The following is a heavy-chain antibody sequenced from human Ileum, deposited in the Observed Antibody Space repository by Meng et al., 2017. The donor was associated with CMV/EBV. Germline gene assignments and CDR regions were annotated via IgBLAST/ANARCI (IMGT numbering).Heavy chain of an antibody. V-gene: IGHV4-4*07. Sequence: QGHLQESVPGLVKHSETLSLTCTVSDGSLSSYDGSWIRHSAGKGLEWIGRIHTSGTTNYNPSLKSRVTLSLDTSKDQFSLKLTSVTAADTAVYYCAREKSSCTSSTCYGVDSWGQGTLVTVSS. CDR3: AREKSSCTSSTCYGVDS. CDR1: DGSLSSYD. J-gene: IGHJ4*02. D-gene: IGHD2-2*01. CDR2: IHTSGTT.